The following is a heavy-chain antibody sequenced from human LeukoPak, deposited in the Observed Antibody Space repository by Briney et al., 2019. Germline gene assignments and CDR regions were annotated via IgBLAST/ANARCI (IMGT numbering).Heavy chain of an antibody. CDR3: AMNTPLAY. CDR2: ISSSGGSA. Sequence: GGSLRLSCAASGFTFSNYAMNWVRQAPGKGLEWVPTISSSGGSAFYADSLKGRFTISRDNSKNTLYLQMNSLRAEDTALYYCAMNTPLAYWGQGTLVTVSS. V-gene: IGHV3-23*01. D-gene: IGHD5-18*01. J-gene: IGHJ4*02. CDR1: GFTFSNYA.